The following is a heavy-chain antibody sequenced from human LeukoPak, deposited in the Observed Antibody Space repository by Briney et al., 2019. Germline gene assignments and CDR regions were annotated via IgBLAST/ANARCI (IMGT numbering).Heavy chain of an antibody. CDR3: ARTLTVAGGKYFQH. CDR1: GYTFTSYA. D-gene: IGHD6-13*01. Sequence: VASVKVSCKASGYTFTSYAMNWVRQAPGQGLEWIGWINTNTGNPTYAQGFTGRFVFSLDTSVSTAYLHISSLKAEDTAVYYCARTLTVAGGKYFQHWGQGTLVTVSS. J-gene: IGHJ1*01. V-gene: IGHV7-4-1*02. CDR2: INTNTGNP.